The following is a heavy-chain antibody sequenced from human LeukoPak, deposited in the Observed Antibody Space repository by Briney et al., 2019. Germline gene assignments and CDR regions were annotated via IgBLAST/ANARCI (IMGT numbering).Heavy chain of an antibody. CDR3: ARSDSSGLDP. CDR2: IYYSGST. J-gene: IGHJ5*02. CDR1: GGSISSSSYY. Sequence: SETLSLTCTVSGGSISSSSYYWGWIRQPPGKGLEWIGSIYYSGSTYYNPSLKSRVTISVDTSKNQFSLKLSSVTAADTAVYYCARSDSSGLDPWGQGTLVTVSS. D-gene: IGHD5-18*01. V-gene: IGHV4-39*01.